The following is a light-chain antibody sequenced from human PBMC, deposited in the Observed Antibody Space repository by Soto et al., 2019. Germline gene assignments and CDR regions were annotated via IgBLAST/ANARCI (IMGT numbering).Light chain of an antibody. J-gene: IGLJ1*01. CDR2: DVS. CDR1: SSVVGYSSS. V-gene: IGLV2-14*01. Sequence: QSVLIQPASVSGSPEQSITISCTGASSVVGYSSSVSWYQQHPGKAPKLVIFDVSNRPSGVSNRFSGSKSGNTASLTISGLQAEDEADYYCCSWTSSATYVFGTGTKVTVL. CDR3: CSWTSSATYV.